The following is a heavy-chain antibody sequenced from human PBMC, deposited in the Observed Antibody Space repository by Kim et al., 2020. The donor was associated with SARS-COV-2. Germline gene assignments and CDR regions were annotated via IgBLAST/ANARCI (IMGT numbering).Heavy chain of an antibody. V-gene: IGHV3-21*01. J-gene: IGHJ6*01. Sequence: GGSLRLSCAASGFTFSSYTMNWVRQAPGKGLEWVSSIRTATYIYYADSVKGRFTISRDNAKNSLYLQMNSLRVEDTAVYYCARDDSSSWPYYYYAMDVWG. D-gene: IGHD6-13*01. CDR1: GFTFSSYT. CDR3: ARDDSSSWPYYYYAMDV. CDR2: IRTATYI.